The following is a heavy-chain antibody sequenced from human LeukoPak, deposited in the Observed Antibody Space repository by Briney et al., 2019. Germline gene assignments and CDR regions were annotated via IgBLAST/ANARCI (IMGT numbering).Heavy chain of an antibody. Sequence: AGSLRLSCAASGFTFSRYAMRWVRLAQGKGMEWVGAFSGSGGSTYYADSVKGRFTISRDNSKNTLYLQMNSLRAEDTAVYYCAKEDRQLWFGYFDYWGQGTLVTVSS. J-gene: IGHJ4*02. CDR2: FSGSGGST. CDR1: GFTFSRYA. D-gene: IGHD5-18*01. CDR3: AKEDRQLWFGYFDY. V-gene: IGHV3-23*01.